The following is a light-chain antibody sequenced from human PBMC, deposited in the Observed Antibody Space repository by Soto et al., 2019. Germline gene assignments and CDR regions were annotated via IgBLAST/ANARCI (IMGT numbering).Light chain of an antibody. CDR3: MQGTHWPPT. Sequence: DVVMTQSPLSLPVTLGQPASISCRSSQSLVYSDGYAYLSWFQQRPGQSPRRLIYMASKRDSGVPDRFSGRGSGTDFTLQINRVEAEDVGVYYCMQGTHWPPTFGRGTRVEIK. CDR1: QSLVYSDGYAY. J-gene: IGKJ1*01. CDR2: MAS. V-gene: IGKV2-30*01.